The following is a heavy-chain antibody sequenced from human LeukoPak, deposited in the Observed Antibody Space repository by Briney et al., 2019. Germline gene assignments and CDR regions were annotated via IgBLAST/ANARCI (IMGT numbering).Heavy chain of an antibody. V-gene: IGHV5-51*01. J-gene: IGHJ6*03. D-gene: IGHD6-13*01. CDR1: GYSFTSYW. Sequence: GESLKISCKGSGYSFTSYWIGWVRQLPGKGLEWMGIIYPGDSDTRYSPSFQGQVTISADKSISTAYLQWSSLKASDTAMYYCARVAAAGTPYYYYYMDVWGKGTTVTVSS. CDR2: IYPGDSDT. CDR3: ARVAAAGTPYYYYYMDV.